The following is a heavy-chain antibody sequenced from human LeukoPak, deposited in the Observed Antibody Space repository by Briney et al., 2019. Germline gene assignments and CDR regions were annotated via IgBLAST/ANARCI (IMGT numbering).Heavy chain of an antibody. J-gene: IGHJ4*02. CDR1: GVTFSTYW. CDR3: ARGDPGHFDY. Sequence: GGFLRLSCVASGVTFSTYWMHWVRQAPGKGLVWVSRVKSDGSTTTYADSVKGRFTISRDNAKNTLYLQMNSLRAEDTAVYYCARGDPGHFDYWGQGTLVTVSS. CDR2: VKSDGSTT. V-gene: IGHV3-74*03. D-gene: IGHD2-21*02.